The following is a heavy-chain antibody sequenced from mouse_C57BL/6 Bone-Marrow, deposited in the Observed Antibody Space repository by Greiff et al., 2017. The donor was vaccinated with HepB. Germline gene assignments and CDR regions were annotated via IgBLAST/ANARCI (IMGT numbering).Heavy chain of an antibody. CDR1: GFTFSDYG. CDR2: ISSGSSTI. Sequence: EVQRVESGGGLVKPGGSLKLSCAASGFTFSDYGMHWVRQAPEKGLEWVAYISSGSSTIYYADTVKGRFTISRDNAKNTLFLQMTSLRSEDTAMYYCARRGDYDDGAYYAMDYWGQGTSVTVSS. V-gene: IGHV5-17*01. D-gene: IGHD2-4*01. J-gene: IGHJ4*01. CDR3: ARRGDYDDGAYYAMDY.